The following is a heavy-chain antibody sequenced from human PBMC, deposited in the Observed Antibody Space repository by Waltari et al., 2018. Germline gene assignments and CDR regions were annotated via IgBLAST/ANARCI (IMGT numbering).Heavy chain of an antibody. V-gene: IGHV1-69*01. J-gene: IGHJ6*02. D-gene: IGHD6-13*01. CDR1: GGPFTSYA. CDR3: AKKLPTSTWKYFYHGLDV. CDR2: IIPLSGST. Sequence: QLVQSGAEVKKPGSSVKVSCQASGGPFTSYAISWVRQAPGQGLEWMGGIIPLSGSTNYAQKFQGRLTMTADDSTSTAYMDLSGLTSDDTAVYFCAKKLPTSTWKYFYHGLDVWGQGTTVVVSS.